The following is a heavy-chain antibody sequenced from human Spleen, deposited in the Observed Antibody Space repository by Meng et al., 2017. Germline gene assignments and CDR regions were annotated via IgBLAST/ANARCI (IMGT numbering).Heavy chain of an antibody. Sequence: QLQLQESGPGLVKSSETLSLTCTVSGGSISGGGYSWSWIRQPPGEGLEWIGYIYQSGSTYYNPSLKSRVIISVDRSKNQFSLKLSSVTAADTAVYYCARGGWSLDYWGQGTLVTVSS. CDR1: GGSISGGGYS. CDR2: IYQSGST. J-gene: IGHJ4*02. CDR3: ARGGWSLDY. D-gene: IGHD2-15*01. V-gene: IGHV4-30-2*01.